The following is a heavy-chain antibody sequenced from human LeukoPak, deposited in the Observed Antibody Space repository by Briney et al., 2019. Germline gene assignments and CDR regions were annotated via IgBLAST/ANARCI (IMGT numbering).Heavy chain of an antibody. V-gene: IGHV4-39*01. CDR2: IYYSGST. Sequence: SETLSLTCTVSGGSISSSSYYWGWIRQPPGKGLEWIGSIYYSGSTYYNPSLKSRVTISVDTSKNQFSLKLSSVTAADTAVYYCAFHVLRYFEDMDVSGKGSTVTVSS. CDR3: AFHVLRYFEDMDV. D-gene: IGHD3-9*01. J-gene: IGHJ6*03. CDR1: GGSISSSSYY.